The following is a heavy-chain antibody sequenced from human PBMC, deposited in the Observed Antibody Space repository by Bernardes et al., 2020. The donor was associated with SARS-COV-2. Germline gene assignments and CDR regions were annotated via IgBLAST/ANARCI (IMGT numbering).Heavy chain of an antibody. J-gene: IGHJ5*02. CDR2: ISAMRNT. Sequence: GGSLRLSCATSGLAFRNSDMAWVRQAPGKGLEWVSTISAMRNTHYEDPVQGRFIISRDDSKNALYLQMNSLRAEDTAAYYCATDVPEEIRTWGQGTLVTVSS. CDR1: GLAFRNSD. D-gene: IGHD3-10*02. V-gene: IGHV3-23*01. CDR3: ATDVPEEIRT.